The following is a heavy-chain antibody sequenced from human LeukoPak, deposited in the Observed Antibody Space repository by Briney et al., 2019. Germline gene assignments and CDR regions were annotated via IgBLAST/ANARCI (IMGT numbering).Heavy chain of an antibody. J-gene: IGHJ6*02. CDR3: ARGTYGDYNYYGMDV. Sequence: SVKVSCKASGGTFSSYAISWVRQAPGQELEWMGGIIPIFGTANYAQKFQGRVTITADESTSTAYMELSSLRSEDTAVYYCARGTYGDYNYYGMDVWGQGTTVTVSS. CDR2: IIPIFGTA. V-gene: IGHV1-69*01. D-gene: IGHD4-17*01. CDR1: GGTFSSYA.